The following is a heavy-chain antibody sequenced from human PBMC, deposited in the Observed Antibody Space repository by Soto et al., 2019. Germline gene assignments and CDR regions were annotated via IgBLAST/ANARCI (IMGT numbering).Heavy chain of an antibody. V-gene: IGHV3-23*01. CDR2: IGGSGVST. D-gene: IGHD6-13*01. Sequence: VGSLRLSCEASGFKFSTYAMSWVRQGPGKGLEWVAVIGGSGVSTDCADSVKGRFTISRDNSKNTLYLQMNSLRAEDTAVYYCAKATRYSSSWLYFDYWGQGTLVTVSS. J-gene: IGHJ4*02. CDR3: AKATRYSSSWLYFDY. CDR1: GFKFSTYA.